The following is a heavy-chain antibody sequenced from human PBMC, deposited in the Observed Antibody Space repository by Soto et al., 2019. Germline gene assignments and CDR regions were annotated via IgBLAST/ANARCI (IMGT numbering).Heavy chain of an antibody. D-gene: IGHD6-6*01. V-gene: IGHV3-30-3*01. CDR2: ISYDGSNK. CDR1: GFTFSSYA. CDR3: ARCAVRHSGNIDY. J-gene: IGHJ4*02. Sequence: QVQLAESGGGVVQPGRSLRLYCAASGFTFSSYAMHWVRQAPGKGLEWVAVISYDGSNKYYADSVKGRFTISRDNSENTLYLQMNSLRAEDTAVYYCARCAVRHSGNIDYWGQGTLVTVSS.